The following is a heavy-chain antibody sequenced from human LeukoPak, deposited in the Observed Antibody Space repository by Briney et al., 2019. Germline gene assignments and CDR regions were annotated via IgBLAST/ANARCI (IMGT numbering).Heavy chain of an antibody. J-gene: IGHJ6*02. Sequence: AGTLSLSCTVSGFTFSSYWWSWVRQPPGKGLEWVANIKQDGSEKYYVDSVKGRFTISRDNAKNSLYLQMSSLRAEDTAVYYCARVLLELAYYYGIDGWGQRVTVTVAS. CDR1: GFTFSSYW. CDR2: IKQDGSEK. CDR3: ARVLLELAYYYGIDG. V-gene: IGHV3-7*04. D-gene: IGHD1-7*01.